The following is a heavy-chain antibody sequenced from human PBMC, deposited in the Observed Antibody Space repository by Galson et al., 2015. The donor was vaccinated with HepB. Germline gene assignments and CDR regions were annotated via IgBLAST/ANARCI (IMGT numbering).Heavy chain of an antibody. D-gene: IGHD1-26*01. CDR3: AKPHNQWELDYFDY. CDR2: IKEDGGEK. CDR1: QFSFSNYW. J-gene: IGHJ4*02. Sequence: SLRLSCAASQFSFSNYWMSWVRQAPGKGLEWVASIKEDGGEKKYVDSVKGRFTISRDNTKNSVYLQMNSLRAEDTAVYYCAKPHNQWELDYFDYWGQGTLVTVSS. V-gene: IGHV3-7*01.